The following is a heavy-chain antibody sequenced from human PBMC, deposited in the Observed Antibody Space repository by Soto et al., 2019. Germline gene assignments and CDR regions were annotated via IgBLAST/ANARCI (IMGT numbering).Heavy chain of an antibody. CDR3: ARGTTLAIFDYGMDV. V-gene: IGHV3-30-3*01. J-gene: IGHJ6*02. CDR2: ISNDGTNK. Sequence: QVQLEESGGGVVQPGRSLRLSCVGTGFTFSSYAMHWVRQAPGKGLEWVAVISNDGTNKYYADSVEGRITISRDNSKNTLYLQMLSLRSEDTAVYYCARGTTLAIFDYGMDVWGQGATVTVSS. D-gene: IGHD3-3*01. CDR1: GFTFSSYA.